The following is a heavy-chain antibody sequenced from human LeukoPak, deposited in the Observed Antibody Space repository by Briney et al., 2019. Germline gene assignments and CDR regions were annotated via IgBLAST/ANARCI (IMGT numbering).Heavy chain of an antibody. Sequence: GGSLRLSWEGSGFTFGSYGMNWVRQAPGKGLEWVSNIWPSGAKIFYADAVKGRFTISRDNSKNTVYLQLNSLRAEDTAVYYCVRDTPLAAKFGNWHFGLWGRGTLVTVSS. CDR1: GFTFGSYG. CDR2: IWPSGAKI. CDR3: VRDTPLAAKFGNWHFGL. V-gene: IGHV3-23*01. D-gene: IGHD2-15*01. J-gene: IGHJ2*01.